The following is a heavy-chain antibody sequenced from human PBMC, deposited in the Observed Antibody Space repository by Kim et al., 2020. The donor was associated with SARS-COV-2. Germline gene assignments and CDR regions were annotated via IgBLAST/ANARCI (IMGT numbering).Heavy chain of an antibody. D-gene: IGHD3-10*01. J-gene: IGHJ5*02. V-gene: IGHV1-69*01. CDR3: VRGVTKTNWFDP. Sequence: NSAQKFQGRVTITADEATSTAYMGLSSLRSEDTAVYYCVRGVTKTNWFDPWGQGTLVTVSS.